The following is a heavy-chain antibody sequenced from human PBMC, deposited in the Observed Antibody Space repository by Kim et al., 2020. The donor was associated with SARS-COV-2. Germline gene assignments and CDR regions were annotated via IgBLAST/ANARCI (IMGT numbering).Heavy chain of an antibody. D-gene: IGHD3-10*01. V-gene: IGHV3-23*01. Sequence: VKGRFTISRDNSKNTLYLQMNSLRAEDTAVYYCAKCLVPYYGFGERGFDPWGQGTLVTVSS. J-gene: IGHJ5*02. CDR3: AKCLVPYYGFGERGFDP.